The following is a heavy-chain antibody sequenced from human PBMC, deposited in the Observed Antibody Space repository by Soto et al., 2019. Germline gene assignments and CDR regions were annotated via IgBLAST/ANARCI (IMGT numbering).Heavy chain of an antibody. CDR1: GGSIRSLNYY. CDR3: GRQSFDGSGYSLDN. D-gene: IGHD3-22*01. V-gene: IGHV4-39*01. CDR2: IHYSGTP. Sequence: PSESLALTCTSAGGSIRSLNYYWGWIRQPPGKGLEWIGTIHYSGTPHYNPSLKSRVTISARTSKNQLSLKLSSATAAATAVCYCGRQSFDGSGYSLDNWGQGILVTVSS. J-gene: IGHJ4*02.